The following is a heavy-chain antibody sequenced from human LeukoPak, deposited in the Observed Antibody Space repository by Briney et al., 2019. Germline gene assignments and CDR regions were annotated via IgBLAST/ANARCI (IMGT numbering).Heavy chain of an antibody. D-gene: IGHD2-2*01. CDR3: AKGDCSSTSCPPDYYYYYYMDV. V-gene: IGHV3-23*01. J-gene: IGHJ6*03. CDR2: ISGSGGST. Sequence: QSGGSLRLSCAASGFTFSSYAMSWVRQAPGKGLEWVSVISGSGGSTYYADSVKGRFTISRDNSKDTLYVQMNSLRNEDTAVYYCAKGDCSSTSCPPDYYYYYYMDVWGKGTTVTVSS. CDR1: GFTFSSYA.